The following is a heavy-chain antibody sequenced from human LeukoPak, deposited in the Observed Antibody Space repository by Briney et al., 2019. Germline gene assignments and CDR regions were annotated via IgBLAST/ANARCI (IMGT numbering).Heavy chain of an antibody. J-gene: IGHJ4*02. V-gene: IGHV6-1*01. CDR3: ARAGPGLGRPFDF. CDR1: GDTVSGNRVA. CDR2: TYYRSKWHN. D-gene: IGHD3-16*01. Sequence: SQTLSLTCAISGDTVSGNRVAWSWIRQSPSRGLEWLGRTYYRSKWHNDYAVSVKGRTTISVDTSKDQFSLHLNSVTPEGTAVYYCARAGPGLGRPFDFWGQGTLVTVSS.